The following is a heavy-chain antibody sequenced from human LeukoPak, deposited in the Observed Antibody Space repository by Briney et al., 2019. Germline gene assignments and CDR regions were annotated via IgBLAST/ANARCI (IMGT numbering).Heavy chain of an antibody. CDR1: GFTFSGSA. Sequence: GGSLRLSCAASGFTFSGSAMHWVRQTSGKGLEWVGYIRSKTHNYATLYAASVKGRFTISRDNAKNSLYLQMNSLRAEDTAVYYCARDVYYGSGSPRLDYWGQGALVTVSS. CDR2: IRSKTHNYAT. V-gene: IGHV3-73*01. CDR3: ARDVYYGSGSPRLDY. D-gene: IGHD3-10*01. J-gene: IGHJ4*02.